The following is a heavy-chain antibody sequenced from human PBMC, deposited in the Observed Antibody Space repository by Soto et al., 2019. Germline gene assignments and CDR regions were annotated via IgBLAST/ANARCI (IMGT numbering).Heavy chain of an antibody. CDR2: IKSKTDGGTT. CDR3: TTAYGDYPKSFYYYGMDV. Sequence: GGSLRLSCAASGFTFSNAWMNWVRQAPGKGLEWVGRIKSKTDGGTTDYAAPVKGRFTISRDDSKNTLYLQMNSLKTEDTAVYYCTTAYGDYPKSFYYYGMDVWGQGTTVTVSS. D-gene: IGHD4-17*01. J-gene: IGHJ6*02. CDR1: GFTFSNAW. V-gene: IGHV3-15*07.